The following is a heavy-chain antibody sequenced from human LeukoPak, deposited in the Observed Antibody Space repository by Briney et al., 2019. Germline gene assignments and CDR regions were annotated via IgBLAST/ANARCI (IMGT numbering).Heavy chain of an antibody. Sequence: PSETLSLTCAVYGGSFSGYYWSWIRQPPGKGLEWIGEINHSGSTNYNPSLKSRVTISVDTSKNQFSLKLSSVTAADTAVYYCAIGQYDYVWGSYRSNWFDPWGQGTLVTVSS. V-gene: IGHV4-34*01. J-gene: IGHJ5*02. CDR3: AIGQYDYVWGSYRSNWFDP. D-gene: IGHD3-16*02. CDR1: GGSFSGYY. CDR2: INHSGST.